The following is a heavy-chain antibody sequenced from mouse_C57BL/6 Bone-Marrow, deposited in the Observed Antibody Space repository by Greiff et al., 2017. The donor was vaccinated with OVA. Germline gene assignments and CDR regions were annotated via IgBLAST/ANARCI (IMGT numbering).Heavy chain of an antibody. V-gene: IGHV1-69*01. D-gene: IGHD1-1*01. CDR2: IDASDSYT. CDR1: GYTFTSYW. J-gene: IGHJ3*01. Sequence: QVQLQQPGAELVMPGASVKLSCKASGYTFTSYWMHWVKQRPGQGLEWIGEIDASDSYTNYNQKFKGKSTLTVDKSSSTAYMQLSSLTSEDSAVYYCARSTTVVAPGFAYWGQGTLVTVSA. CDR3: ARSTTVVAPGFAY.